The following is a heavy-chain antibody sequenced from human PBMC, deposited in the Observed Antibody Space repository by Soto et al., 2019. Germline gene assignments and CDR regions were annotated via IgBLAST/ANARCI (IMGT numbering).Heavy chain of an antibody. CDR2: IIPILGIA. V-gene: IGHV1-69*08. D-gene: IGHD2-15*01. CDR1: GGTFSSYT. CDR3: ARDAGYCSGGSCYTDY. J-gene: IGHJ4*02. Sequence: QVQLVQSGAEVKKPGSSVKVSCKASGGTFSSYTISWVRQAPGQGLEWMGRIIPILGIANYAQKFQRRVTITADKSTSTAYMELSSLRSEDTAVYYCARDAGYCSGGSCYTDYRGQGTLVTVSS.